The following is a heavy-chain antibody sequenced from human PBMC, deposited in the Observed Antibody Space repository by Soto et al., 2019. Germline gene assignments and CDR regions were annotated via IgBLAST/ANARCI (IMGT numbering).Heavy chain of an antibody. CDR2: IYYSGST. Sequence: QVQLQESGPGLVKPSQTLSLTCTVSGGSISSGGYYWNWIRQHPGKGLEWIGYIYYSGSTYYNPSLKSRVTISVDTSKNQFALKLSSVTAADTAVYYCARGAELELPTRYFDYWGQGTLVTVSS. CDR1: GGSISSGGYY. CDR3: ARGAELELPTRYFDY. J-gene: IGHJ4*02. D-gene: IGHD1-7*01. V-gene: IGHV4-31*03.